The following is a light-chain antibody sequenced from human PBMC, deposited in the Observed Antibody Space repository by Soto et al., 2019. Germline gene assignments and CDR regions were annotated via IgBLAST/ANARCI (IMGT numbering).Light chain of an antibody. CDR2: GVS. V-gene: IGKV3-20*01. J-gene: IGKJ1*01. CDR3: QQYDNSRT. CDR1: QTVSSDY. Sequence: EIVLTQSPGTLSLSPGERATLSCRASQTVSSDYLAWYQQKPGQAPRLLIYGVSTRATGFPDRFSGSGSGTDFTLTISRLEPEDFAMYYCQQYDNSRTFGQGTKGDIK.